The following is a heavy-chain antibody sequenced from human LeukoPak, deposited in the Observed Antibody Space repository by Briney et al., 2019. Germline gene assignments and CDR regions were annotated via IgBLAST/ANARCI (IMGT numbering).Heavy chain of an antibody. V-gene: IGHV4-31*11. J-gene: IGHJ3*01. D-gene: IGHD3-22*01. Sequence: SQTLSLTCAVSGGSISSGGYYWSWIRQPPGKGLERIGYIYYSGSTYYNPSLKSRVTISVDTSKNQFSLKLSSVTAADTAVYYCARDGGWGYYEPWGQGTMVTVSS. CDR1: GGSISSGGYY. CDR2: IYYSGST. CDR3: ARDGGWGYYEP.